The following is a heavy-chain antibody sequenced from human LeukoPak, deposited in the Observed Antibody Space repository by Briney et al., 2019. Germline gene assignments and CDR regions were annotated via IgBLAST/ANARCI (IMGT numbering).Heavy chain of an antibody. V-gene: IGHV3-23*01. J-gene: IGHJ6*04. D-gene: IGHD2-2*01. Sequence: GGSLRLSCAASGFTFSSYAMSWVRQAPGKGLEWVSAISGSGGSTYYADSVKGRFTISRDNSKNTLYLQMNSLRAEDTAVYYCAKGFGNRVVSAAILGRGYYGMDVWGKGTTVTVSS. CDR1: GFTFSSYA. CDR2: ISGSGGST. CDR3: AKGFGNRVVSAAILGRGYYGMDV.